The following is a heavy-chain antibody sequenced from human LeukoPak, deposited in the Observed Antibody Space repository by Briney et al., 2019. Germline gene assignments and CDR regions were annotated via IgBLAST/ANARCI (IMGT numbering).Heavy chain of an antibody. V-gene: IGHV4-39*07. CDR2: IYHSGST. D-gene: IGHD3-9*01. CDR1: GGSISSSSYY. J-gene: IGHJ3*02. Sequence: SSETLSLTCTVSGGSISSSSYYWGWIRQPPGKGLEWIGSIYHSGSTYYNPSLKSRVTISVDTSKNQFSLKLSSVTAADTAVYYCARVRYDILTGHRAFDIWGQGTMVTVSS. CDR3: ARVRYDILTGHRAFDI.